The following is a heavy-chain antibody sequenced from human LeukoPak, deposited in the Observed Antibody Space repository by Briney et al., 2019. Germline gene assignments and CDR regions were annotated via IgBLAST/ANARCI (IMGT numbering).Heavy chain of an antibody. J-gene: IGHJ4*02. Sequence: SETLSLTCSVSRGSINGYYWSWIRQPPGNGLEWIGWINYSGATYFNPSLKSRALMSIDTSMNQLSLRLYSVTAADTTIYYCARHSSGWHLDFWGRGTLVTVSS. V-gene: IGHV4-59*01. CDR1: RGSINGYY. CDR2: INYSGAT. D-gene: IGHD6-19*01. CDR3: ARHSSGWHLDF.